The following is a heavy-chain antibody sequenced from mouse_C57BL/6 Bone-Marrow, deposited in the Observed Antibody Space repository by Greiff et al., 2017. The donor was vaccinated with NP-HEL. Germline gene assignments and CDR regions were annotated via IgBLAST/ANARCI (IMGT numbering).Heavy chain of an antibody. J-gene: IGHJ2*01. D-gene: IGHD2-14*01. V-gene: IGHV1-19*01. CDR1: GYTFTDYS. Sequence: EVQLQQSGPVLVKPGASVKMSCKASGYTFTDYSMNWVKQSHGKSLEWIGVINPYNGGTSYNQKFKGKATLTVDKSSSTAYMELNSLTSEDSAVYYCATLYRDFDYWGQGTTLTVSS. CDR3: ATLYRDFDY. CDR2: INPYNGGT.